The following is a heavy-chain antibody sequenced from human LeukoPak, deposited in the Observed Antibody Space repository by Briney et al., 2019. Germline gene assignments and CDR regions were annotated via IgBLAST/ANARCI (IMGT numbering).Heavy chain of an antibody. CDR3: VREGPPQGRPWSGWYPFDF. CDR2: IRGDGSER. J-gene: IGHJ4*02. V-gene: IGHV3-7*01. Sequence: PGGSLRLSCAASGFTFSSYRMTWVRQAPGKGLEWVANIRGDGSERFYVGYLKGRFTISRDNAKNSLYLQMNSLRVDDTAVYYCVREGPPQGRPWSGWYPFDFWGQGILVTVSS. CDR1: GFTFSSYR. D-gene: IGHD3-3*01.